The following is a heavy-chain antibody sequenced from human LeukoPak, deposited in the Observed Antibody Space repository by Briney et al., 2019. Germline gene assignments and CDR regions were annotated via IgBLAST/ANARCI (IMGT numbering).Heavy chain of an antibody. CDR3: ARALNLAAGTHDYYYYGMDV. V-gene: IGHV1-69*04. D-gene: IGHD6-13*01. J-gene: IGHJ6*02. CDR2: IIPILGIA. CDR1: GYTFTGYY. Sequence: SVKVSCKASGYTFTGYYMHWVRQAPGQGLEWMGRIIPILGIANYAQKFQGRVTITADKSTSTAYMELSSLRSEDTAVYYCARALNLAAGTHDYYYYGMDVWGQGTTVTVSS.